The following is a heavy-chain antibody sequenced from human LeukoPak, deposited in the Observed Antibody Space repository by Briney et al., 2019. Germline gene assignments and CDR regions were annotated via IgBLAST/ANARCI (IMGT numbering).Heavy chain of an antibody. CDR2: INPSGGST. CDR1: GYTFTSYY. D-gene: IGHD5-24*01. J-gene: IGHJ3*02. Sequence: ASVKVSCTASGYTFTSYYMHWVRQAPGQGLEWMGIINPSGGSTSYAQKFQGRVTMTRDTSTSTVYMELSSLRSEDTAVYYCARGVRRDGCNRHAFDIWGQGTMVTVSS. V-gene: IGHV1-46*01. CDR3: ARGVRRDGCNRHAFDI.